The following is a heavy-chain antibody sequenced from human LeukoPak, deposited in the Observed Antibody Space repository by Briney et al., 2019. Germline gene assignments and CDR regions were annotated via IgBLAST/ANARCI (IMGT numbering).Heavy chain of an antibody. CDR2: INAGNGNT. V-gene: IGHV1-3*01. CDR3: AREYSSSSEHYYYYGMDV. D-gene: IGHD6-6*01. J-gene: IGHJ6*02. CDR1: GYTFTSYA. Sequence: ASVKVSCKASGYTFTSYAMHWVRQAPGQRLEWMGWINAGNGNTKYSQKFQGRVTITRDTSASTAYMELSSLRSEDTAVYYCAREYSSSSEHYYYYGMDVWGQGTTVTVSS.